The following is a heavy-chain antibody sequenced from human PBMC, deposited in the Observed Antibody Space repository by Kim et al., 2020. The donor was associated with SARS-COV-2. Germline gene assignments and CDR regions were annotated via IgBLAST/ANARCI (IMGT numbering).Heavy chain of an antibody. J-gene: IGHJ4*02. CDR2: SSDRAKSYTT. CDR3: ARGANSDY. D-gene: IGHD2-15*01. Sequence: GGSLRLSCAVSGFTLSDLYMAWVRQAPGKGLEWVCRSSDRAKSYTTDYAASVKVRFIISRDDSKHSLSMEMNSLKTEDTDVYSCARGANSDYWGQGTLVTVSS. V-gene: IGHV3-72*01. CDR1: GFTLSDLY.